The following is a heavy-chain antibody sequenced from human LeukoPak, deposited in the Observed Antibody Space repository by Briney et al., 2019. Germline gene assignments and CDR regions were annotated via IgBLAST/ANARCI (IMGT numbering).Heavy chain of an antibody. D-gene: IGHD2-2*01. V-gene: IGHV3-7*01. CDR2: IKPDGSER. CDR3: ARDESYCSSTSCDYYYMDV. CDR1: GFTFRSYW. Sequence: GSLRLSCAASGFTFRSYWMAWVRQAPGKGLEWVANIKPDGSERYYVDPVKGRFTVSRDNAQNSLYLQMNSLRADDTAVYYCARDESYCSSTSCDYYYMDVWGKGTTVTVAS. J-gene: IGHJ6*03.